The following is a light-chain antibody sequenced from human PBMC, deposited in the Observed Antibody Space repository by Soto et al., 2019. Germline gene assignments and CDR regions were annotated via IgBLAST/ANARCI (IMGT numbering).Light chain of an antibody. CDR1: HSVSRTY. J-gene: IGKJ5*01. Sequence: EIVLTRGAGTLSFSPGASDTLSCRASHSVSRTYVAWYQQKPGQAPRLLIYGTYDRATGTPDRFSGSGSGTDFTLTISRVEPEDSAEYYCQRFDDSITFGQGTRLEIK. CDR2: GTY. V-gene: IGKV3-20*01. CDR3: QRFDDSIT.